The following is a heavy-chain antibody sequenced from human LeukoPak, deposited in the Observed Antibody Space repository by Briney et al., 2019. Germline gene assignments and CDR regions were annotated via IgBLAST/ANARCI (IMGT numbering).Heavy chain of an antibody. D-gene: IGHD6-19*01. CDR3: VRRGVASSGWGDHDY. J-gene: IGHJ4*02. CDR1: GFTFNRNA. Sequence: GGSLRLSCAASGFTFNRNAISWVRQAPGKGLEWVSTIGGSGDKTFYADSVKGRFTISRDNSKNMLHLQMSSLTGEDTALYYCVRRGVASSGWGDHDYWGQGALVTVSS. V-gene: IGHV3-23*01. CDR2: IGGSGDKT.